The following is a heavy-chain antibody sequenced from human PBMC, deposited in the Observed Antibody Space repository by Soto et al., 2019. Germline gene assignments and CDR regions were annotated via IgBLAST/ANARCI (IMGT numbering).Heavy chain of an antibody. Sequence: SETLSLTWIVSGGSISSSSYYWGWIGQPPGKGLEWIGSIYHSGRTYYNPSLKSRVSISIDTSKNQFSLKLSSVTAADTALYYCARQRTTVVTQAYFDYWGQGALVTVSS. J-gene: IGHJ4*02. CDR2: IYHSGRT. CDR1: GGSISSSSYY. V-gene: IGHV4-39*01. CDR3: ARQRTTVVTQAYFDY. D-gene: IGHD2-21*02.